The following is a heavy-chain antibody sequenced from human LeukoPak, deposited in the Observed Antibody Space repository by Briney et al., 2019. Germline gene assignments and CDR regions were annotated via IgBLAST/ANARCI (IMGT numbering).Heavy chain of an antibody. Sequence: PGGTLRLSCAASGFTFSSYGMSWVRQAPGRGLEWVSAISGSGGSTYYADSVKGRFTISRDNSKNTLYLQMNSLRAEDTAVYYCAKRSGGSGRAPTGYWGQGTLVTVSS. CDR1: GFTFSSYG. V-gene: IGHV3-23*01. CDR3: AKRSGGSGRAPTGY. CDR2: ISGSGGST. J-gene: IGHJ4*02. D-gene: IGHD3-10*01.